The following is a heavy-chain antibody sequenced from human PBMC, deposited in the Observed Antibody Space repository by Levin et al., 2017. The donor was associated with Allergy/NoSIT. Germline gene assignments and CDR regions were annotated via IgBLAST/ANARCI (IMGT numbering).Heavy chain of an antibody. J-gene: IGHJ3*02. CDR1: GFTFSDHY. D-gene: IGHD6-13*01. CDR2: TRNKANSYTT. Sequence: PGGSLRLSCAASGFTFSDHYMDWVRQAPGKGLEWVGRTRNKANSYTTEYAASVKGRFTISRDDSKNSLYLQMNSLKTEDTAVYYCARAPTFKPGIAAADAFDIWGQGTMVTVSS. CDR3: ARAPTFKPGIAAADAFDI. V-gene: IGHV3-72*01.